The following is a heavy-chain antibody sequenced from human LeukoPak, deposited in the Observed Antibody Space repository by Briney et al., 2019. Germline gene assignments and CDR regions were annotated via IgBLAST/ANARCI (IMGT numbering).Heavy chain of an antibody. CDR1: GYTFTNYG. CDR3: ARVTFYFDY. V-gene: IGHV1-18*01. J-gene: IGHJ4*02. Sequence: GASVKVSCKASGYTFTNYGISWIRQAPGQGLEWMGWISGYNGNTKYAQKFQGRVTMTTDTSTSTAYMDLRSLRSDDTAVYYCARVTFYFDYWGQGTLVTVSS. CDR2: ISGYNGNT.